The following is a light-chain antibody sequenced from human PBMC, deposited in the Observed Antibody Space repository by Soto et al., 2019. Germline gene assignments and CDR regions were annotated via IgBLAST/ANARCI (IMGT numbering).Light chain of an antibody. J-gene: IGKJ4*01. CDR3: QQANSIPPT. CDR1: QNINTW. Sequence: DIQMTQSPSSVSASVGDRVAITCRASQNINTWLAWYQQKPGKAPKLLISVASSLQSGVPSRFSGSGSGTDFTLTISSLQPEDFATYYCQQANSIPPTFGGGTKVEIK. CDR2: VAS. V-gene: IGKV1-12*01.